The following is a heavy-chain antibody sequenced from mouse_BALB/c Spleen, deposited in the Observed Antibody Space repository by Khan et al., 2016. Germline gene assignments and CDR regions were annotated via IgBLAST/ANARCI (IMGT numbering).Heavy chain of an antibody. D-gene: IGHD4-1*01. CDR3: PRNWDVGFDY. CDR2: INPDSSTI. CDR1: GFDFSRYW. J-gene: IGHJ2*01. Sequence: EVKLLESGGGLVQPGGSLKLSCTTAGFDFSRYWMSWVRQAPGRGLEWIGEINPDSSTINYTPSLKDKFIISRDNAKNTLYLQMSKVRSEDTALYYCPRNWDVGFDYWGQGTTLTVSS. V-gene: IGHV4-1*02.